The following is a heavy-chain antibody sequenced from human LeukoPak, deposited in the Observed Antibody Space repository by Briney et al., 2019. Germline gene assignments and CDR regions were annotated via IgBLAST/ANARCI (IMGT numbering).Heavy chain of an antibody. J-gene: IGHJ4*02. CDR1: GFTFSSYA. Sequence: GGSLRLSCAASGFTFSSYAMSWVRQAPGKGLEWVSAISGSGNSTNYADSVKGRFTISRDNSKNTLYLQMNSLRAEDTAVYYCAKNSAPYSSSNPYYFDYWGQGILVTVSS. V-gene: IGHV3-23*01. CDR3: AKNSAPYSSSNPYYFDY. D-gene: IGHD6-6*01. CDR2: ISGSGNST.